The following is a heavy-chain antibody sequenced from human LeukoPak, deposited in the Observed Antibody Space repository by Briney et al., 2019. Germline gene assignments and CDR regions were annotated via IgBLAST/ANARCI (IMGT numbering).Heavy chain of an antibody. CDR1: GGSFSGYY. CDR3: ARVGTGYYVADY. D-gene: IGHD3/OR15-3a*01. CDR2: IYYSGST. V-gene: IGHV4-59*01. J-gene: IGHJ4*02. Sequence: SETLSLTCAVYGGSFSGYYWSWIRQPPGKGLEWIGYIYYSGSTNYNPSLKSRVTISVDTSKNQFSLKLSSVTAADTAVYYCARVGTGYYVADYWGQGTLVTVSS.